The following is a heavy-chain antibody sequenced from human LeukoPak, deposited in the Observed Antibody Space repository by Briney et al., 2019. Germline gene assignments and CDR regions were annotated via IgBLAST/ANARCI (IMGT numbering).Heavy chain of an antibody. CDR3: AKRPGYCSSTSCYSEFGAFDV. J-gene: IGHJ3*01. D-gene: IGHD2-2*01. Sequence: GGSLRLSCAASGFTVRGTYMTWVRQAPGKGLEGVSMIYTGGTTYYADSVKGRFTISRDNSKNTLYLQMNSLRAEDTAVYYCAKRPGYCSSTSCYSEFGAFDVWGQGTMVTVSS. V-gene: IGHV3-53*01. CDR1: GFTVRGTY. CDR2: IYTGGTT.